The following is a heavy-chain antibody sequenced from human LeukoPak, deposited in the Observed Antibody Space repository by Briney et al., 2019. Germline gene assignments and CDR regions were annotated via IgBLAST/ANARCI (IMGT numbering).Heavy chain of an antibody. CDR1: GFTFSSYS. D-gene: IGHD6-6*01. V-gene: IGHV3-48*01. Sequence: PGGSLRLSCAASGFTFSSYSINWVRQAPGRGLECISYISGSSNNIDYADSVKGRFTISRDNAKNSLYLQMNSLRAEDTAVYYCARDAVAIHNLRAARRGGTYYFDYWGQGTLVTVSS. J-gene: IGHJ4*02. CDR2: ISGSSNNI. CDR3: ARDAVAIHNLRAARRGGTYYFDY.